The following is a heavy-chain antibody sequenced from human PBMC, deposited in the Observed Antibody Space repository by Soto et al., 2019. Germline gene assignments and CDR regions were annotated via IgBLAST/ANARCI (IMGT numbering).Heavy chain of an antibody. CDR2: ISAYNGNT. CDR1: GYTFTSYG. V-gene: IGHV1-18*04. Sequence: GASVKVSCKASGYTFTSYGISWVRQAPGQGLEWMGWISAYNGNTNYAQKLQGRVTMTTDTSTSTAYMELRSLRSDDTAVYYCARDGEVMGYYYYYYGMDVWGQGTTVTVSS. J-gene: IGHJ6*02. CDR3: ARDGEVMGYYYYYYGMDV. D-gene: IGHD3-16*01.